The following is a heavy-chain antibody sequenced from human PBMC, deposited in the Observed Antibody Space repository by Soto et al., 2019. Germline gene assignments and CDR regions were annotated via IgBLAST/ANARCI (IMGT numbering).Heavy chain of an antibody. CDR1: GGALDSHY. V-gene: IGHV4-4*07. CDR3: ARGRRFSGWFDP. Sequence: SETLSLTCTISGGALDSHYWTWIRQPAGKGLEWIGRIYSSGSTQYNPSLQSRVTMSLDTSKNQFSLRLESVTAADTAVYYCARGRRFSGWFDPSGHGPLVTVST. CDR2: IYSSGST. D-gene: IGHD3-3*01. J-gene: IGHJ5*02.